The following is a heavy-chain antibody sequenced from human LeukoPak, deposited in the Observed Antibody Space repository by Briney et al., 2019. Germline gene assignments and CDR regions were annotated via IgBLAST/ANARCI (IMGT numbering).Heavy chain of an antibody. CDR1: GYTFTSYH. CDR2: INPSGGSS. J-gene: IGHJ4*02. D-gene: IGHD2-15*01. Sequence: GPSVKVSCKASGYTFTSYHMHWVRQAPGQGLEWMGIINPSGGSSRSAQKFQGRVTMTRDTSTSTVYMELRSLRSEDTAVYCCARGYCSGGSCYGDFWGLGTLVTVSS. CDR3: ARGYCSGGSCYGDF. V-gene: IGHV1-46*01.